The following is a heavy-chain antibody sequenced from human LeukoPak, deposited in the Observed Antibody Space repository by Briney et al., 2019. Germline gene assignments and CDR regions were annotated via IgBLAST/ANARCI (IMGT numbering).Heavy chain of an antibody. CDR1: GYSAAVYW. CDR2: DYTGDSDT. Sequence: GESLKISCKGFGYSFTAGYSAAVYWIGWVRQMPGKGLEWMGIDYTGDSDTRYSPSFQRQVTISVDASISTAYLQWSSLKASDTAIYYCVRRGYCDGTGGCHSNPFDIWGEGTMVSVSS. CDR3: VRRGYCDGTGGCHSNPFDI. D-gene: IGHD2/OR15-2a*01. J-gene: IGHJ3*02. V-gene: IGHV5-51*01.